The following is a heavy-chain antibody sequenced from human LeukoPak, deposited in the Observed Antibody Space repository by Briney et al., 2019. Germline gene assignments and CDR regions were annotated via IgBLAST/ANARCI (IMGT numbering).Heavy chain of an antibody. CDR3: ARGEDFERYYLAY. Sequence: SETLSLTCTVSGYSISSGYYWGWIRPPPGKGLDWIGSIYNIGSTYDNPSLKSRPTISVDTSKNQFSLKLTSVTAADTAVYFCARGEDFERYYLAYWGQGTLVTVSS. V-gene: IGHV4-38-2*02. J-gene: IGHJ4*02. CDR2: IYNIGST. CDR1: GYSISSGYY. D-gene: IGHD3-9*01.